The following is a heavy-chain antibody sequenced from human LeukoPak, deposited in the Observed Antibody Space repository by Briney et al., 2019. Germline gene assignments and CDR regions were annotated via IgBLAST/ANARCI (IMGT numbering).Heavy chain of an antibody. D-gene: IGHD2-8*01. V-gene: IGHV3-30-3*01. CDR1: GFTVSNYD. J-gene: IGHJ4*02. Sequence: TGGSLRLSCVASGFTVSNYDMHWVRQAPGKGLEWVAIISSDQTNKNYADSVKGRFTISRDNSKNTLYLQMNSLRAEDTAVYYYARCPYTNYAAARGYYFDYWGQGTLVTVSS. CDR2: ISSDQTNK. CDR3: ARCPYTNYAAARGYYFDY.